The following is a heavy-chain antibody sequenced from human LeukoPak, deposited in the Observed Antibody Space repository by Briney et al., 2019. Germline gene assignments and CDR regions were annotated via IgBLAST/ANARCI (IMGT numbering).Heavy chain of an antibody. CDR1: GFSLNSYS. Sequence: GGSLRLSCAASGFSLNSYSMNWVRQAPGEGLEWVAYIRSSGSTIYYADSVKGRFTISRDTAKNSLYLQMNSLRDEDTAVYYCTRDPDALDYWGQGTLVTVSS. CDR3: TRDPDALDY. CDR2: IRSSGSTI. V-gene: IGHV3-48*02. J-gene: IGHJ4*02.